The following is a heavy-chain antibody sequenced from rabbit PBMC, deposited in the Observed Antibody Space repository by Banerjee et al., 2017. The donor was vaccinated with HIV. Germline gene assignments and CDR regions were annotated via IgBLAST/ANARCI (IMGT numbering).Heavy chain of an antibody. D-gene: IGHD4-2*01. CDR2: IGTGSSGST. V-gene: IGHV1S45*01. CDR1: GFSFSRSYY. Sequence: QEQLEESGGDLVKPEGSLTLTCTASGFSFSRSYYMCWVRQAPGKGLEWIACIGTGSSGSTYYASWAKGRFTISKTSSTTVTLQMTSLTAADTATYFCARDAGYAGSNLWGPGTLVTDS. J-gene: IGHJ4*01. CDR3: ARDAGYAGSNL.